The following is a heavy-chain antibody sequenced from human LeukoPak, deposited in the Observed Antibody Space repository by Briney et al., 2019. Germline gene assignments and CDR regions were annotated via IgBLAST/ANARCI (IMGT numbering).Heavy chain of an antibody. Sequence: SGTLSLTCTVSGGSISSSSYYWGWIRQPPGKGLEWIGSIYYSGSTYYNPSLKSRVTISVDTSKNQFSLKLSSVTAADTAVYYCARAYDYVWGSYRYILYYFDYWGQGTLVTVSS. J-gene: IGHJ4*02. CDR2: IYYSGST. CDR1: GGSISSSSYY. D-gene: IGHD3-16*02. V-gene: IGHV4-39*01. CDR3: ARAYDYVWGSYRYILYYFDY.